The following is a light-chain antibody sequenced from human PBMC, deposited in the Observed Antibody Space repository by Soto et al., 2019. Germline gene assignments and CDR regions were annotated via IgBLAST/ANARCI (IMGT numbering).Light chain of an antibody. Sequence: QSVLTQHASVSGSPGQSITISCTGTSSDVGGYNYVSWYQQHPGKAPKFMIYDVSNRPSGVSTRFSGSKSGNTASLTISGLQAVDEADYYCNSYTTSNTRQIVFGTGTKVTVL. V-gene: IGLV2-14*01. J-gene: IGLJ1*01. CDR1: SSDVGGYNY. CDR2: DVS. CDR3: NSYTTSNTRQIV.